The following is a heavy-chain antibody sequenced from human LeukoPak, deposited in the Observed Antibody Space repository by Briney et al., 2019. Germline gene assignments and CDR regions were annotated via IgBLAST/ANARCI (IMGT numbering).Heavy chain of an antibody. Sequence: ASVKVSCKASGYTFSSYDINWVRQATGQGLEWMGWMNPNSGITNYAQQLQGRVTMTTDTSTSTAYMELRSLRSDDTAVYYCARAAFYGSGSYAYYYYMDVWGKGTTVTVSS. CDR1: GYTFSSYD. J-gene: IGHJ6*03. CDR2: MNPNSGIT. D-gene: IGHD3-10*01. V-gene: IGHV1-18*01. CDR3: ARAAFYGSGSYAYYYYMDV.